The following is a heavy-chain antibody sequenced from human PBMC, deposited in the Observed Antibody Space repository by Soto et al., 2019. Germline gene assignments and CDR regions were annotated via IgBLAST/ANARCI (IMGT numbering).Heavy chain of an antibody. CDR3: AKDLRPSLNFFYNMDG. J-gene: IGHJ6*03. CDR1: GFTFGSYA. Sequence: EVQLLESGGGLVQPGGSLRLSCVVSGFTFGSYAMSWVRQAPEKGPEWVAILGGNGFTTYYAYSVKGRFTISGDKSKSTLFLQMNSLRADDTGVYYCAKDLRPSLNFFYNMDGWGRGTAVTVSS. CDR2: LGGNGFTT. D-gene: IGHD2-2*01. V-gene: IGHV3-23*01.